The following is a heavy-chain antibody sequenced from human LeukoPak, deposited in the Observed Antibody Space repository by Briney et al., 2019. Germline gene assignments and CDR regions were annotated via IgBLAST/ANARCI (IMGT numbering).Heavy chain of an antibody. Sequence: SETLSLTCTVSGGSISSYYWSWIRQPPGKGLEWIGYIYYSGSTNYNPSLKSRVTISVDTSKNQFSLKLSSVTAADTAVYYCARAYYDILTGYYRSYYFDYWGQGTLVTVSS. CDR2: IYYSGST. V-gene: IGHV4-59*01. D-gene: IGHD3-9*01. CDR1: GGSISSYY. J-gene: IGHJ4*02. CDR3: ARAYYDILTGYYRSYYFDY.